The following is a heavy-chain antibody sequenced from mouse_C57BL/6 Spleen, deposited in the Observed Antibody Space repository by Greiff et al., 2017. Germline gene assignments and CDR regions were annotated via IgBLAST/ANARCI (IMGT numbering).Heavy chain of an antibody. CDR1: GYTFTSYW. CDR3: AREGYGSSLAYYAMDY. J-gene: IGHJ4*01. D-gene: IGHD1-1*01. Sequence: VKLQQPGAELVMPGASVKLSCKASGYTFTSYWMHWVKQRPGQGLEWIGEIDPSDSYTNYNQKFKGKSTLTVDKSSSTAYMQLSSLTSEDSAVYYCAREGYGSSLAYYAMDYWGQGTSVTVSS. V-gene: IGHV1-69*01. CDR2: IDPSDSYT.